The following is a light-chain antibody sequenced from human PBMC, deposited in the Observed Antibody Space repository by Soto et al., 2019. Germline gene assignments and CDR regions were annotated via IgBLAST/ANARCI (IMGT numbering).Light chain of an antibody. V-gene: IGLV2-14*01. CDR1: SSDVGGYNY. J-gene: IGLJ2*01. Sequence: QSALTQPASVSGSPGQTITISCTGTSSDVGGYNYVSWYQQHPGEVPKLMIYDVSNRPSGVSNRFSGSKSGNTASLTISGLKAEDGADYYCKSYTSSSTLVFGGGTKLTVL. CDR2: DVS. CDR3: KSYTSSSTLV.